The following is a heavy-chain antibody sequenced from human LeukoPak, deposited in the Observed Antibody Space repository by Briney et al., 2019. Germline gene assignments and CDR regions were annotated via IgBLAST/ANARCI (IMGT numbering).Heavy chain of an antibody. D-gene: IGHD2-2*03. J-gene: IGHJ5*02. CDR1: GFTVSSNY. V-gene: IGHV3-53*01. Sequence: GGSLRLSCAASGFTVSSNYMSWVRQAPGKGLEWVSVIYSGGSTYYADSVKGRFTISRDNSKNTLYLQMNSLRAEDTAVYYCARDRGYCSSTSCYNWFDPWGQGTLVTVSS. CDR2: IYSGGST. CDR3: ARDRGYCSSTSCYNWFDP.